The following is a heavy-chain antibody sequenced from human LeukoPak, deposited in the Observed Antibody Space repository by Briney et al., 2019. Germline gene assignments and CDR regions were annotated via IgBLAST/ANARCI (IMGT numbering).Heavy chain of an antibody. V-gene: IGHV4-34*01. CDR2: INHSGST. CDR3: ARGLPRGSTWIPGY. J-gene: IGHJ4*02. CDR1: GGSSSGYY. D-gene: IGHD2-2*01. Sequence: SETLSLTCAVYGGSSSGYYWSWIRQPPGKGLEWIGEINHSGSTNYNPSLKSRVTISVDTSKNQFSLKLSSVTAADTAVYYCARGLPRGSTWIPGYWGQGTLVTVSS.